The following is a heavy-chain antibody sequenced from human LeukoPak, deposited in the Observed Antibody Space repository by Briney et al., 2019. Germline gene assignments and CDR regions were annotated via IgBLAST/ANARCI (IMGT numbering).Heavy chain of an antibody. CDR3: TRDRPLEYRSPYFDY. V-gene: IGHV3-49*03. Sequence: PGRSLRLSCTASGFTFGDYAMSWFRQAPGKGLEWVGFIRSKAYGGTTEYAASVKGRFTISRDDSKSIAYLQMNSLKTEDTAVYYCTRDRPLEYRSPYFDYWGQGTLVTVSS. D-gene: IGHD6-6*01. J-gene: IGHJ4*02. CDR2: IRSKAYGGTT. CDR1: GFTFGDYA.